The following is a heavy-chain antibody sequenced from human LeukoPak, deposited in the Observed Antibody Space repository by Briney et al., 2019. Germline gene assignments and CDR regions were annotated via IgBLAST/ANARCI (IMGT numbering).Heavy chain of an antibody. J-gene: IGHJ4*02. D-gene: IGHD3-22*01. V-gene: IGHV3-7*03. CDR1: GFSFSNYW. Sequence: GGSLRLSCAASGFSFSNYWMSWVRQAPGKGLEWVANIKEDGSEKNYVDSVKGRFTISRDNANNSLCLQMNRLRAEDTAVYYCARGEVAVQYYFESWGQGTLVTVSS. CDR3: ARGEVAVQYYFES. CDR2: IKEDGSEK.